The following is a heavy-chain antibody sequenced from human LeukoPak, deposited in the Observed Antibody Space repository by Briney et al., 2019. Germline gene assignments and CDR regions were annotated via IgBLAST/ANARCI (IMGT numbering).Heavy chain of an antibody. CDR2: IKQDGSEK. CDR3: ARDWQWQQLDGDAFDI. J-gene: IGHJ3*02. D-gene: IGHD6-13*01. Sequence: GGSLRLSCAASGFTFSGYWMSWVRQAPGKGLEWVANIKQDGSEKYYVDSVKGRFTISRDNAKNSLFLQMNSLSAEDTAVYYCARDWQWQQLDGDAFDIWGQGTMVTVSS. CDR1: GFTFSGYW. V-gene: IGHV3-7*04.